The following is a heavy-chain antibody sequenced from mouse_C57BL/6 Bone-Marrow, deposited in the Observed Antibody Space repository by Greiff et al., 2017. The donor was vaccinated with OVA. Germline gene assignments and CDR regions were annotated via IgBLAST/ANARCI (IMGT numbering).Heavy chain of an antibody. CDR2: IYPGSGST. Sequence: QVQLQQPGAELVKPGASVKMSCKASGYTFTSYWITWVKQRPGQGLEWIGDIYPGSGSTNYNEKFKSKATLTVDTSSSTAYMQLSSLTSEDSAVYYCARMYYSSSYWYFDFRGTGTTVTVSS. CDR1: GYTFTSYW. CDR3: ARMYYSSSYWYFDF. D-gene: IGHD1-1*01. V-gene: IGHV1-55*01. J-gene: IGHJ1*03.